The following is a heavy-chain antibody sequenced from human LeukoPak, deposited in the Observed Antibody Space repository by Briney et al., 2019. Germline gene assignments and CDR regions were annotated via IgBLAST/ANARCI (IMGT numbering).Heavy chain of an antibody. CDR1: GGSFSGYY. CDR2: INHSGST. J-gene: IGHJ3*02. CDR3: ARVSRAHAFDI. V-gene: IGHV4-34*01. Sequence: PSETLSLTCAVHGGSFSGYYWNWSRQPPEKGLEWIGEINHSGSTNYNPSLKSRVTISVDTSKNQFSLKLSSVTAADTAVYYCARVSRAHAFDIWGQGTMVTVSS.